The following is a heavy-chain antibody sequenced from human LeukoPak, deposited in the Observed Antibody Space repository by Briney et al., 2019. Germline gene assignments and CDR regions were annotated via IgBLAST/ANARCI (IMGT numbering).Heavy chain of an antibody. D-gene: IGHD3-22*01. CDR1: GGSFSGYY. CDR2: INHSGST. V-gene: IGHV4-34*01. Sequence: PSETLSLTYAVYGGSFSGYYWSWIRQPPGKGLEWIGEINHSGSTNYNPSLKSRVTISVDTSKNQFSLKLSSVTAADTAVYYCARDPYYYDSSGYYYDYWGQGTLVTVSS. J-gene: IGHJ4*02. CDR3: ARDPYYYDSSGYYYDY.